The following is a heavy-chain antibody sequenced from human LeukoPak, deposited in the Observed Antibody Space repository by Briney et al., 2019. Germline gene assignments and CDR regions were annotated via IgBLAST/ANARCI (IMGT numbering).Heavy chain of an antibody. CDR2: IRQDGSEK. Sequence: GGCLRPSWAASGFTLPNYWMSCVRQAAGNWRGWVANIRQDGSEKVYVDSVKGPFNISRDKDTSSLYLQMNSLRGEDTAVYFCARVGGSWELILWGQGTLVTVS. J-gene: IGHJ4*02. V-gene: IGHV3-7*01. CDR3: ARVGGSWELIL. CDR1: GFTLPNYW. D-gene: IGHD2-15*01.